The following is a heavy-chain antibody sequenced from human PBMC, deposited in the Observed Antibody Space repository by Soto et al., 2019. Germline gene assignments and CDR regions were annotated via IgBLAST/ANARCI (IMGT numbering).Heavy chain of an antibody. CDR1: GFNLSSYA. J-gene: IGHJ4*02. CDR3: AYSSTPFDY. V-gene: IGHV3-23*01. CDR2: ISGSGGST. D-gene: IGHD6-13*01. Sequence: EVQLLESGGGLVQPGGSLRLSCAASGFNLSSYAMSWVRQAPGKGLEWVSAISGSGGSTYYADSVKGRFTISRDNSKNALYLQMNSLRAEDTAVYYCAYSSTPFDYWGQGTLVTVSS.